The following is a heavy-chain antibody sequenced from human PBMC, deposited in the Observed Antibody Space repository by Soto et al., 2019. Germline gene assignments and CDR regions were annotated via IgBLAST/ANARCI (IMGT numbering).Heavy chain of an antibody. Sequence: GGSLRLSXAASGFTVSGKKYLAWVRQAPGKGLEWVSALYDVDGTYYADSVKGRFTTSADSSKTIVYLQMNGLRPDDTAVYYCASRHLREHAYDIWGQGTAVTVSS. J-gene: IGHJ3*02. CDR2: LYDVDGT. CDR3: ASRHLREHAYDI. D-gene: IGHD4-17*01. V-gene: IGHV3-53*01. CDR1: GFTVSGKKY.